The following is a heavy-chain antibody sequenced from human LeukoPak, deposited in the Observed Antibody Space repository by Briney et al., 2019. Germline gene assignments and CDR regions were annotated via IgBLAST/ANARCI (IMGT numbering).Heavy chain of an antibody. Sequence: SETLSLTCTVSGYSISSGYYWGWIRQPPGKGLEWIGSIYHSGSTNYNPSLKSRVTISVDTSKNQFSLKLSSVTAADTAVYYCARGEIRDSGASDIWGQGTMVTVSS. CDR1: GYSISSGYY. CDR2: IYHSGST. V-gene: IGHV4-38-2*02. J-gene: IGHJ3*02. CDR3: ARGEIRDSGASDI. D-gene: IGHD3-10*01.